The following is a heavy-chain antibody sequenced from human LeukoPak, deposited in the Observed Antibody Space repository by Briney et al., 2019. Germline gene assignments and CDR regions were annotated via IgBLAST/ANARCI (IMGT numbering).Heavy chain of an antibody. V-gene: IGHV3-74*01. CDR2: MNPDGSAT. CDR3: ARDMWGTFDY. D-gene: IGHD7-27*01. Sequence: GGSLRLSCAASGFTFRDFWMHWVRQAPGKGPVWVSRMNPDGSATVYADFVKGRFTISRDNAENTLYLQMSSLRAEDTATYYCARDMWGTFDYWGQGALVTVSS. CDR1: GFTFRDFW. J-gene: IGHJ4*02.